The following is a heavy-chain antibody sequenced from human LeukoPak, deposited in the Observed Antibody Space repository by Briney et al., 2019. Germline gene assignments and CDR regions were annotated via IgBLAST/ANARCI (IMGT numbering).Heavy chain of an antibody. Sequence: PSQTLSLTCTVSGGSISSGSYYWSWIRQPAGKGLEWIGRIYTSGSTNYNPSLKSRVTISVDTSKNQFSLKLSSVTAADTAVYYCARGSYCSSTSCYTPNYFDYWGQGTLVTVSS. V-gene: IGHV4-61*02. J-gene: IGHJ4*02. CDR3: ARGSYCSSTSCYTPNYFDY. D-gene: IGHD2-2*02. CDR1: GGSISSGSYY. CDR2: IYTSGST.